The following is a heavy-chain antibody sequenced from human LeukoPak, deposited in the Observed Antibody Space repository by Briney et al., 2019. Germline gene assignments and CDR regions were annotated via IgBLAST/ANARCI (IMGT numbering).Heavy chain of an antibody. Sequence: GESLKISCKGSGYSFTTFWIGWVRQMPGKGLKWMGIVYPGDSDTRYSPSFQGQVTISADKSIDTVYLHWSRLKASDTAMYYCASFHISGKSYNGLHYWGQGTLVTVSS. CDR2: VYPGDSDT. CDR1: GYSFTTFW. CDR3: ASFHISGKSYNGLHY. D-gene: IGHD3-10*01. J-gene: IGHJ4*02. V-gene: IGHV5-51*01.